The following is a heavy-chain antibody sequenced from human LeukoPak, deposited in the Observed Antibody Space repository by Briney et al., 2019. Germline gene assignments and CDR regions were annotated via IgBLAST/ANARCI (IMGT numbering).Heavy chain of an antibody. CDR3: AIIDDYGDYYFDY. J-gene: IGHJ4*02. CDR1: GYTFTGYY. V-gene: IGHV1-2*02. D-gene: IGHD4-17*01. Sequence: ASVKVSCKASGYTFTGYYMRWGRQAPGQGLGWMGWINPNSCVTNYAQKFQGRVTMTRDTSISTAYMELSRLRSDDTAVYYCAIIDDYGDYYFDYWGQGTLVTVSS. CDR2: INPNSCVT.